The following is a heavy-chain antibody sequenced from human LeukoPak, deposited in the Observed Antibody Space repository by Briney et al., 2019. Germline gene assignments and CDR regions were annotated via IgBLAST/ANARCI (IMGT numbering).Heavy chain of an antibody. D-gene: IGHD1-26*01. J-gene: IGHJ6*03. CDR2: ITGGGGST. V-gene: IGHV3-23*01. CDR3: ANHVGVTTHYYYYMDV. Sequence: GGSLRLSCVASGFTFSSYAMGWVRQAPGKGLEWVSGITGGGGSTYYADSVKGRFTISRDNAKNTLYLQMNSLRVEDTAVYYCANHVGVTTHYYYYMDVWGKGTTVTVSS. CDR1: GFTFSSYA.